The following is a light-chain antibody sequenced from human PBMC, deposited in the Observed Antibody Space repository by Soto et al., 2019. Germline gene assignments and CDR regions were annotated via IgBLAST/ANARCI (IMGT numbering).Light chain of an antibody. CDR3: QHYGSSPPIT. V-gene: IGKV3-20*01. CDR2: GAS. Sequence: EIVLTQSPGTLSLSPGERATLSCRATQSVTSNYLAWYQQKPGQAPRLLIYGASIRATGIPDMFSGSGSGTDFTLTISGLEPEDFAVYYCQHYGSSPPITFGQGTQLEIK. CDR1: QSVTSNY. J-gene: IGKJ2*01.